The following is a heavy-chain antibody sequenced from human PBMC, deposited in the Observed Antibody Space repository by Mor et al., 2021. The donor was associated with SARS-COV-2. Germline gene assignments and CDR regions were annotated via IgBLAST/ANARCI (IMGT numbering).Heavy chain of an antibody. CDR3: AKPPTGTVAYPI. J-gene: IGHJ3*02. Sequence: WVATIKPDGNGKYYLDSAKGRFTISRDNAKNSLYLQMNSLRAEDTAVYYCAKPPTGTVAYPIWGQGTRVTVSS. CDR2: IKPDGNGK. V-gene: IGHV3-7*03. D-gene: IGHD1-7*01.